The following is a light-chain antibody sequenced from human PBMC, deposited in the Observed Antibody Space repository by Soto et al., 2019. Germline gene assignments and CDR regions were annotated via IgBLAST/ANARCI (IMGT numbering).Light chain of an antibody. J-gene: IGKJ1*01. CDR3: QQYNNYSPT. CDR1: QSISTW. V-gene: IGKV1-5*03. Sequence: DIQMTQSPSTLSASVGDRVTITCRASQSISTWLAWYQQEPGKAPKLLIHKASSLQSGVPSRFSGSGSGTDFTLTISSLHPDDFATYYCQQYNNYSPTFGQGTRVEIK. CDR2: KAS.